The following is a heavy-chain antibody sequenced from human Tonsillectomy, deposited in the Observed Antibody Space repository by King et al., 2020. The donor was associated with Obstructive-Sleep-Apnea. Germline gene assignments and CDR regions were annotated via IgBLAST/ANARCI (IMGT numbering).Heavy chain of an antibody. Sequence: QLQESGPGLVKPSGTLSLTCAVSGGSLSSSNWGSWVRQPPGKGLEWIGEIYHSGSTNYNPSLKSRVTMSVDNAKNQVSLKLSSVTAADTAVFYCAGGLSMGKFDYWGQGTPVTVSS. CDR3: AGGLSMGKFDY. CDR2: IYHSGST. D-gene: IGHD2/OR15-2a*01. J-gene: IGHJ4*02. CDR1: GGSLSSSNW. V-gene: IGHV4-4*02.